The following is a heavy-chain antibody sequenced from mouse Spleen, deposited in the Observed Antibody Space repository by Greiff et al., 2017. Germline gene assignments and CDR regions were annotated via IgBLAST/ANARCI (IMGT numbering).Heavy chain of an antibody. V-gene: IGHV5-4*02. J-gene: IGHJ4*01. CDR1: GFTFSDYY. Sequence: EVMLVESGGGLVKPGGSLKLSCAASGFTFSDYYMYWVRQTPEKRLEWVATISDGGSYTYYPDSVKGRFTISRDNAKNNLYLQMSSLKSEDTAMYYCARGTHYYAMDYWGQGTSVTVSS. CDR2: ISDGGSYT. CDR3: ARGTHYYAMDY.